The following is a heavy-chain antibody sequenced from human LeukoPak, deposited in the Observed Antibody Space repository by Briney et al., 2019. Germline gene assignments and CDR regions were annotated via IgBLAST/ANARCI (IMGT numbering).Heavy chain of an antibody. CDR3: ARAMYSSSWGKYYGMDV. CDR1: GFTFSSYD. Sequence: GGSLRLSCAASGFTFSSYDMHWVRQATGKGLEWVSAIGTAGDPYYPGSVKGRFTISRENAKNSLYLQMNSLRAEDTAVYYCARAMYSSSWGKYYGMDVWGKGTTVTVSS. CDR2: IGTAGDP. D-gene: IGHD6-13*01. J-gene: IGHJ6*04. V-gene: IGHV3-13*05.